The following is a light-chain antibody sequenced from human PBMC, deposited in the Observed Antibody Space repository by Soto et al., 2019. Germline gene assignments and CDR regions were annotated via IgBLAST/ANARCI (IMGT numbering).Light chain of an antibody. V-gene: IGKV1-5*01. CDR3: NPHNSYSQT. CDR1: QSIRNY. J-gene: IGKJ1*01. CDR2: GAS. Sequence: DIQMTQSPPTLSASVGDRVTITCRASQSIRNYLAWYQQMPGKAPKLLIYGASSLQSGVPSRFSGSGSGTEFTLTISSLQPDDFATYFCNPHNSYSQTFGQLTNVAIK.